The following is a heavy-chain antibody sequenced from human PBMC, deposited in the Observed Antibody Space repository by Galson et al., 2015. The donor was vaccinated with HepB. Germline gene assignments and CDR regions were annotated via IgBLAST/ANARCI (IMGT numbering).Heavy chain of an antibody. D-gene: IGHD5-24*01. CDR1: GGTFSSYA. V-gene: IGHV1-69*06. Sequence: SVKVSCKASGGTFSSYAISWVRQAPGQGLEWMGGIIPIFGTANYAQKFQGRVTITADKSTSTAYMELSSLRSEDTAVYYCARDRGDGYTLGDYWGQGTLVTVSS. J-gene: IGHJ4*02. CDR3: ARDRGDGYTLGDY. CDR2: IIPIFGTA.